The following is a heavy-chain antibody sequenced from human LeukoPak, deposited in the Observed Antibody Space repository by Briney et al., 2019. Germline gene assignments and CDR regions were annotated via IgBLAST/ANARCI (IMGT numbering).Heavy chain of an antibody. D-gene: IGHD2-15*01. J-gene: IGHJ5*02. CDR3: ARLPVGYGSGGSCYSGRGNWFDP. V-gene: IGHV5-51*01. CDR2: IYPGDSDT. Sequence: GEALKISCKGSGYSFTSYWIGWVRQMPGKGLEWMGIIYPGDSDTRYSPSFQGQVTISADKSLSTSYLQWSNLKASDTAMYYCARLPVGYGSGGSCYSGRGNWFDPWGQGTLVTVSS. CDR1: GYSFTSYW.